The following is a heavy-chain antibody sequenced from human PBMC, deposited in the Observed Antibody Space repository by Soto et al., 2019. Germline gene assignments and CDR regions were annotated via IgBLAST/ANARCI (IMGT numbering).Heavy chain of an antibody. J-gene: IGHJ4*02. Sequence: QVQLVQSGAEVKKPGASVKVSCKASGYTFTSYGISWVRQAPGQGLEWMGWISAYNGNTNYAQKLQGRVTMTTDTSMSTAYMELRRLRSADTAVYYCARKWAAAGPFDYWGQGTLVTVSS. CDR3: ARKWAAAGPFDY. V-gene: IGHV1-18*01. D-gene: IGHD6-13*01. CDR2: ISAYNGNT. CDR1: GYTFTSYG.